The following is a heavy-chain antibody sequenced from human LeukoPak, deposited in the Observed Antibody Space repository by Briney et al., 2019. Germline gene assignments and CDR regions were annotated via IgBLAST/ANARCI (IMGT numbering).Heavy chain of an antibody. CDR1: GESFSGYY. V-gene: IGHV4-34*01. CDR2: INHSGST. J-gene: IGHJ6*02. D-gene: IGHD2-15*01. CDR3: ARYCSGGSCSRGMDV. Sequence: PSETLSLTCAVYGESFSGYYWSWIRQPPGKGLEWIGEINHSGSTNYNPSLKSRVTISVDTSKNQFSLKLSSVTAADTAVYYCARYCSGGSCSRGMDVWGQGTTVTVSS.